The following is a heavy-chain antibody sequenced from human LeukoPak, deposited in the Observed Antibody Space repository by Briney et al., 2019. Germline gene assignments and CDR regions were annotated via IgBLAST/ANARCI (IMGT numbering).Heavy chain of an antibody. D-gene: IGHD6-19*01. J-gene: IGHJ4*02. CDR2: ISSSGSTI. Sequence: GGSLRLSCAASGFAFSDYYMNWIRQAPGKGLEWVSYISSSGSTIYYADSVKGRFTISRDNAKNSLYLQMNSLRAEDTAVYYCARDAIAVAGTGIDFWGQGTLVTVSS. CDR1: GFAFSDYY. V-gene: IGHV3-11*01. CDR3: ARDAIAVAGTGIDF.